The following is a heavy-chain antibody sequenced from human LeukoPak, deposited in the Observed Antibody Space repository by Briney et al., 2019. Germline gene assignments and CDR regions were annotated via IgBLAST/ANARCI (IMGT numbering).Heavy chain of an antibody. Sequence: GASVKVSCKASGYTFTSYGISWVRQAPGQGLEWMGWISAYNGNTNYAQKLQGRVTMTTDTSTSTAYMELRSLRSDDTAVYYCARSLNPVSVQAAILWGFDYWGQGTLVTVSS. CDR2: ISAYNGNT. V-gene: IGHV1-18*01. CDR3: ARSLNPVSVQAAILWGFDY. CDR1: GYTFTSYG. J-gene: IGHJ4*02. D-gene: IGHD2-2*02.